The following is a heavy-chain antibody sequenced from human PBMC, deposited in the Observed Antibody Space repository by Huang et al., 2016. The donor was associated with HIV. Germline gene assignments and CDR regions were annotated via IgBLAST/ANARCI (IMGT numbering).Heavy chain of an antibody. Sequence: EEQLVQSGAEVKKHGESLKISCEGSGYSFAKYWIGWVRHMPGKGLEWMWIIYPDDSATRYRPSFQGQVSISADKSISTAYLQWSSLKASDTAMYYCARLDTARNYYYYGLDVWGQGTSVIVSS. CDR2: IYPDDSAT. D-gene: IGHD5-18*01. J-gene: IGHJ6*02. V-gene: IGHV5-51*01. CDR1: GYSFAKYW. CDR3: ARLDTARNYYYYGLDV.